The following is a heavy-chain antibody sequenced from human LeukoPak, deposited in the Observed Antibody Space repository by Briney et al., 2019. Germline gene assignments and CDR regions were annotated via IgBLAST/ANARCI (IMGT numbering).Heavy chain of an antibody. CDR2: LSAYNGNT. J-gene: IGHJ2*01. CDR3: ARQGARTYNWNSQGFDL. D-gene: IGHD1-7*01. V-gene: IGHV1-18*01. Sequence: SVKVSCKASGYTFTSYGISWVRQAPGQGLEWMGWLSAYNGNTNYAQKLQGRVTMTTDTSTSTAYMELRSLRSDDTAVYYCARQGARTYNWNSQGFDLWGRGTLVTVSS. CDR1: GYTFTSYG.